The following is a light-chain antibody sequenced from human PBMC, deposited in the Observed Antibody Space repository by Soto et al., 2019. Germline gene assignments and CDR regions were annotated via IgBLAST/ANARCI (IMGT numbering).Light chain of an antibody. V-gene: IGKV3-20*01. J-gene: IGKJ4*01. CDR3: QHWGNSPRVT. CDR1: DSVSTSY. CDR2: GTS. Sequence: IVLTQSPGTLSLSPGERATLSCRASDSVSTSYLACYQQRSGQPPSLLIYGTSTRATGIPGRFIGSVSGIDVTLNISRMEAEGSAVYFCQHWGNSPRVTFGGGTKVEI.